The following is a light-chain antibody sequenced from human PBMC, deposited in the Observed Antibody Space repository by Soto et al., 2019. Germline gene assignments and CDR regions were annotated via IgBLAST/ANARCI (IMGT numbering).Light chain of an antibody. CDR3: QQYNSYPYT. Sequence: DIQMTQSPSTLSASVGDRVTITCRASQSISSWLAWYQQKPGKAPKLLIYKASSLESGVPSRFSGSGSGTEFTLTMSSLQPDDFATYYCQQYNSYPYTFGQGTKLEIK. J-gene: IGKJ2*01. CDR2: KAS. CDR1: QSISSW. V-gene: IGKV1-5*03.